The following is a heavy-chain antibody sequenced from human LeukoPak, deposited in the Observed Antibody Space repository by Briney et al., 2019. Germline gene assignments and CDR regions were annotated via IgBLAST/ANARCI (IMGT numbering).Heavy chain of an antibody. Sequence: ASVKVSCKASGGTFSSYTISWVRQAPGQGLEWMGRIIPILGIANYAQKFQGRVTMTRDTSTSTVYMELSSLRSEDTAVYYCARGIYNTYLDYWGQGTLVTVSS. CDR1: GGTFSSYT. CDR3: ARGIYNTYLDY. J-gene: IGHJ4*02. V-gene: IGHV1-69*02. D-gene: IGHD1-1*01. CDR2: IIPILGIA.